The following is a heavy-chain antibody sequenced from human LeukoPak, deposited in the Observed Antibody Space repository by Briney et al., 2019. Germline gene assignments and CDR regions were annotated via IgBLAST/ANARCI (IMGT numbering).Heavy chain of an antibody. CDR1: GFTFSSYS. CDR3: ARALSRGARWFPSALDY. D-gene: IGHD4-23*01. Sequence: GGSLRLSCAASGFTFSSYSMNWVRQAPGKGLGWVSYISSSSSTIYYADSVKGRFTISRDNAKNSLYLQMNSLRAEDTAVYYCARALSRGARWFPSALDYWGQGTLVTVSS. V-gene: IGHV3-48*04. CDR2: ISSSSSTI. J-gene: IGHJ4*02.